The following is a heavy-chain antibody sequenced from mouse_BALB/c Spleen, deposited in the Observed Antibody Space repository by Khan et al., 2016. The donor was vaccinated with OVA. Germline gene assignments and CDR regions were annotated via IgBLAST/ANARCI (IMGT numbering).Heavy chain of an antibody. V-gene: IGHV4-1*02. Sequence: EVELVESGGGLVQPGGSLKLSCAASGFDFSRYWMSWVRQAPGKGLEWIGEINPDSSTINYTPSLKDKFIISRDNAKNTLYLQMSKVRSEDTALYYCARRYEYDGSDWFAYWGQGTLVTVSA. CDR2: INPDSSTI. J-gene: IGHJ3*01. D-gene: IGHD2-4*01. CDR1: GFDFSRYW. CDR3: ARRYEYDGSDWFAY.